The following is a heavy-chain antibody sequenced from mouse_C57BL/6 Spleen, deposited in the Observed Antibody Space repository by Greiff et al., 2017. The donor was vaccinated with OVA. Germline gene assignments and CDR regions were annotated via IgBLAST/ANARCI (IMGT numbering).Heavy chain of an antibody. CDR2: INYDGSST. CDR3: ARVITTVVANYAMDY. V-gene: IGHV5-16*01. D-gene: IGHD1-1*01. J-gene: IGHJ4*01. CDR1: GFTFSDYY. Sequence: EVKLMESEGGLVQPGSSMKLSCTASGFTFSDYYMAWVRQVPEKGLEWVANINYDGSSTYYLDSLKSRFIISRDNAKNILYLQMSSLKSEDTATYYCARVITTVVANYAMDYWGQGTSVTVSS.